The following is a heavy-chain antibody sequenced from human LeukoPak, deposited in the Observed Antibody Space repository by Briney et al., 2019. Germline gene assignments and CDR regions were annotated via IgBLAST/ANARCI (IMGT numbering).Heavy chain of an antibody. V-gene: IGHV4-34*01. CDR1: GGSFSGYY. J-gene: IGHJ6*02. Sequence: SETLSLTCAVYGGSFSGYYWSWIRQPPGKGLEWIGEINHSGSTNYNPSLKSRVTISVDTSKNQFSLKLSSVTAADTAVYYCARDEDGMDVWGQGTTVTVSS. CDR2: INHSGST. CDR3: ARDEDGMDV.